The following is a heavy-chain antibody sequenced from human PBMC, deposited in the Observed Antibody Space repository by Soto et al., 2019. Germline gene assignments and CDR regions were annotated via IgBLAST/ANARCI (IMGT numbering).Heavy chain of an antibody. CDR2: ISFEGSKK. J-gene: IGHJ5*02. D-gene: IGHD6-6*01. V-gene: IGHV3-30*18. CDR3: AKGGSSSARYFDT. CDR1: GFTFGGYG. Sequence: QGQLVESGGGVVQPGRSLRLSCAASGFTFGGYGMHWVRQAPGKGLEWVAVISFEGSKKYYANSVEGRFTISRDNSKNTLFLQMNSLRAEDTAVYYCAKGGSSSARYFDTWGQGTLVTVSS.